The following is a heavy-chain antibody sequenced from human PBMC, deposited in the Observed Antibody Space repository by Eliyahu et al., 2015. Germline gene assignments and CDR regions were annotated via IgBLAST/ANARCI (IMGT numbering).Heavy chain of an antibody. CDR1: GFXIRTSGMG. CDR3: AHRRYFGSGSYLEH. CDR2: IYWDDDK. J-gene: IGHJ4*02. D-gene: IGHD3-10*01. Sequence: QITLKESGPTLVKPTQTLTLTXPFSGFXIRTSGMGVGWIRQSPGKALEWLALIYWDDDKRYTPSLKSRLTITKDSSKHQVVLTMINLDPVDTGTYYCAHRRYFGSGSYLEHWGPGIAVTVSS. V-gene: IGHV2-5*02.